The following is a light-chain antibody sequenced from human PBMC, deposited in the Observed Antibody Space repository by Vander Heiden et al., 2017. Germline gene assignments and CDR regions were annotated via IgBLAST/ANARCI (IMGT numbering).Light chain of an antibody. CDR3: EKYESKPLT. J-gene: IGKJ4*01. V-gene: IGKV4-1*01. CDR2: WAS. Sequence: DIVMTQSPDSLAVSLGESATINCKSSQSVLYSSNNKNYLAWYQQKPGRPPKRLIYWASTRESGVPDRVSGSGSGTDFTLTISSLQAEDVAVYYCEKYESKPLTFGGGTKVEIK. CDR1: QSVLYSSNNKNY.